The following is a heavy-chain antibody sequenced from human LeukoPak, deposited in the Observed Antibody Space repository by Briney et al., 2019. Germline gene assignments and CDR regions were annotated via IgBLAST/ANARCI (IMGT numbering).Heavy chain of an antibody. D-gene: IGHD2-2*01. CDR3: ARGDCSSTICYSPMDV. CDR1: GYSISSGYY. V-gene: IGHV4-38-2*02. CDR2: IYRSGST. Sequence: SETLSLTRTVSGYSISSGYYWVWIRQIPGKGLEWIGSIYRSGSTNYNPSLKSRVTISVDTSKNQFSLKVNSVTAADTALYYCARGDCSSTICYSPMDVWGKGTTVTVSS. J-gene: IGHJ6*03.